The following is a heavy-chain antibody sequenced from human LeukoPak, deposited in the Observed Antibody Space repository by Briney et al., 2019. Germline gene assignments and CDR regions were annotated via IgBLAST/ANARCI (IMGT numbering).Heavy chain of an antibody. CDR1: GGSISSGGYS. D-gene: IGHD4-23*01. J-gene: IGHJ4*02. CDR2: IYHSGST. V-gene: IGHV4-30-2*01. Sequence: SETLSLTCAVSGGSISSGGYSWSWIRQPPGKGLEWIGYIYHSGSTYYNPSLKSRVTISVDRSKNQFSLKLSSVTAADTAVYYCASVPFYHHSGGKRGYYFDYWGKGTLVTVPS. CDR3: ASVPFYHHSGGKRGYYFDY.